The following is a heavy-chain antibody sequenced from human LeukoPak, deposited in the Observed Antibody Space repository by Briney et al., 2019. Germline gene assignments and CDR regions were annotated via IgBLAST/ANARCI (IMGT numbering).Heavy chain of an antibody. D-gene: IGHD3-10*01. CDR3: ARGLRITMVRGGSYLVY. J-gene: IGHJ4*02. CDR1: GYTFTSYD. Sequence: ASVKVSCKASGYTFTSYDINWVRQATGQGLEWMGWMNPNSGNTGYAQKFQGRVTMTRNTPISTAYMELSSLRSEDTAVYYCARGLRITMVRGGSYLVYWGQGTLVTVSS. V-gene: IGHV1-8*01. CDR2: MNPNSGNT.